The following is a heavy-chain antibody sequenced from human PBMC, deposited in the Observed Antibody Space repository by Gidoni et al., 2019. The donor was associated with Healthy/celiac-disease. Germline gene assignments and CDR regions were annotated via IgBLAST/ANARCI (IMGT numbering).Heavy chain of an antibody. D-gene: IGHD3-22*01. CDR3: ARIRRDYYDSSGYVSFLVDY. CDR2: IFSNDEK. CDR1: GFSLSNARMG. Sequence: QVTLKESGPVLVKPTETLTLTCTVSGFSLSNARMGVSCIRQPPGKALEWLAHIFSNDEKSYSTSLKSRLTISKDTSKSQVVLTMTNMDPVDTATYYCARIRRDYYDSSGYVSFLVDYWGQGTLVTVSS. J-gene: IGHJ4*02. V-gene: IGHV2-26*01.